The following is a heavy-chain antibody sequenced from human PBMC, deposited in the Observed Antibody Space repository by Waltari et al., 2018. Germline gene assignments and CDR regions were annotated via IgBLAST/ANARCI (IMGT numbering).Heavy chain of an antibody. CDR1: GYTFTDYY. CDR3: ATGAAAGTPDFDY. D-gene: IGHD6-13*01. J-gene: IGHJ4*02. V-gene: IGHV1-69-2*01. CDR2: CDHEDGET. Sequence: EVQLVQSGAEVKKPGATVKISCKASGYTFTDYYMHWVQQAPGKGLEWMGRCDHEDGETRYAEKFQGRVTITADTSTDTAYMELSSLRSEDTAVYYCATGAAAGTPDFDYWGQGTLVTVSS.